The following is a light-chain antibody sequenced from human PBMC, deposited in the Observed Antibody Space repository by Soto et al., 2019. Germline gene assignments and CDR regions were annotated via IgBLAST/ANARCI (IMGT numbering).Light chain of an antibody. CDR1: QGVTTN. J-gene: IGKJ1*01. V-gene: IGKV3-15*01. Sequence: EIVMTQSPAIPSVSPGERVTLSSRAGQGVTTNFAWYQQKSGQSPRLLIYDVSTRATGVPARISGSGSGTEFTLTISSLQSEDFAVYYCQQYNNWRTFGQGTKVDIK. CDR3: QQYNNWRT. CDR2: DVS.